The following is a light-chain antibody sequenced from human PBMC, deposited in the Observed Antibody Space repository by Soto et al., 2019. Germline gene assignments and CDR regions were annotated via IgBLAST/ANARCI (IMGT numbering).Light chain of an antibody. V-gene: IGLV6-57*02. J-gene: IGLJ2*01. Sequence: NFMLTQPHSVSESPGKTVTICCTGSSGSIASNYVQWYQQRPGSAPTTVIYEDNQRPSGVPDRFSGSIDSSSNSASLTISGLKTEDEADYYCQSYDSSTVVFGGGTKVTVL. CDR2: EDN. CDR3: QSYDSSTVV. CDR1: SGSIASNY.